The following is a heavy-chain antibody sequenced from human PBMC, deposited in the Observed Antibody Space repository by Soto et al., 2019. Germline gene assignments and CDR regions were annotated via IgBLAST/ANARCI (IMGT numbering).Heavy chain of an antibody. J-gene: IGHJ5*02. D-gene: IGHD3-9*01. V-gene: IGHV4-59*01. CDR3: ARGWWDVLTGYPRFDP. CDR1: NGSISSYH. CDR2: IFYSGST. Sequence: QVQLQESGPGLVKPSETLSLTCTVSNGSISSYHWSWIRQPPGKGLEWIGYIFYSGSTNYNPSLKSRVTISVDTSKNQFSLKMYSVTAADTAVYYCARGWWDVLTGYPRFDPWGQGTLVTVSS.